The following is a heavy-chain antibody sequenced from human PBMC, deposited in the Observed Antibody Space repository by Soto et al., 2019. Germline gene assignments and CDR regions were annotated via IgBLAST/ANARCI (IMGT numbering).Heavy chain of an antibody. CDR3: ARDRRDCYNSAFDY. D-gene: IGHD2-21*01. J-gene: IGHJ4*02. Sequence: QVQLVPSGAEVKKPGSSVKVSCKASGGTFSSYSISWVRQAPGQGLEWMGGIIPIVGTANYAQKFQGRVTITADESTSTAYMELSSLRSEDTAVYYCARDRRDCYNSAFDYWGQGTLVTVSS. V-gene: IGHV1-69*01. CDR2: IIPIVGTA. CDR1: GGTFSSYS.